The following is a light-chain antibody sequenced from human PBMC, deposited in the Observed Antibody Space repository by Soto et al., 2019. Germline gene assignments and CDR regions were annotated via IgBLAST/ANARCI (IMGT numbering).Light chain of an antibody. Sequence: QSALTQPASVSGSPGQSITISCIGTSSDVGVYNYVSWYQQHPGKAPKLMIYEVSNRPSGVSNRFSGSKSDTTASLTISGLQAEDEADYYCYSYGGMSTDNFVFGGGTKLTVL. V-gene: IGLV2-14*01. CDR2: EVS. J-gene: IGLJ2*01. CDR3: YSYGGMSTDNFV. CDR1: SSDVGVYNY.